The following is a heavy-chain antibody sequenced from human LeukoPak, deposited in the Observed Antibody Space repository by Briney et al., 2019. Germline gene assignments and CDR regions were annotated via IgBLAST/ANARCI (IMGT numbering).Heavy chain of an antibody. Sequence: GGSLRLSCAASVFISSNYSMNWVRQAPGKGLKCVSVSTSSGYEFYGDSVEGRFTDSRDNAENSLYLQMNSLSAEDPAVYYCARVPLLGGRYWYFDLWGRGTLVTVSS. CDR3: ARVPLLGGRYWYFDL. CDR2: VSTSSGYE. V-gene: IGHV3-21*01. CDR1: VFISSNYS. D-gene: IGHD7-27*01. J-gene: IGHJ2*01.